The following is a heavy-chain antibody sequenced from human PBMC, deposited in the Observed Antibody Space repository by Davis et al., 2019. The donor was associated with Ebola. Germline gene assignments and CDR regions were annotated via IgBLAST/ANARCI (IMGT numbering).Heavy chain of an antibody. CDR3: AGGLLWFGELLNNWFDP. J-gene: IGHJ5*02. Sequence: MPSETLSLTCTVSGGSISSSSYYWGWIRQPPGKGLEWIGYIYYSGSTNYNPSLKSRVTISVDTSKNQFSLKLSSVTAADTAVYYCAGGLLWFGELLNNWFDPWGQGTLVTVSS. V-gene: IGHV4-61*05. CDR2: IYYSGST. D-gene: IGHD3-10*01. CDR1: GGSISSSSYY.